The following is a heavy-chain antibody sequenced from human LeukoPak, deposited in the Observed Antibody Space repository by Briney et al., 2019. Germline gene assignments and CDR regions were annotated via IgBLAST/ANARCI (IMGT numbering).Heavy chain of an antibody. J-gene: IGHJ4*02. CDR2: INAGNGNT. CDR3: ARGPSTRPTLGGNDY. V-gene: IGHV1-3*01. D-gene: IGHD6-6*01. Sequence: ASVKVSCKASGYTFTSYAMHWVRQAPGQRLEWREWINAGNGNTKYSQKFQGRVTITRDTSASTAYMELSSLRSEDTAVYYCARGPSTRPTLGGNDYWGQGTLVTVSS. CDR1: GYTFTSYA.